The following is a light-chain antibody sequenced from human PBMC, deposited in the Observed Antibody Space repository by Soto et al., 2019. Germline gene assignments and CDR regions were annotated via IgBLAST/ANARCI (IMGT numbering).Light chain of an antibody. CDR1: QSVSRY. CDR2: DAS. CDR3: QQQSNWPRT. V-gene: IGKV3-11*01. Sequence: EIVLSQPPATLSLSPGERATLSCRASQSVSRYLAWYKQKPGRAPSLLIYDASDRATGIPARFSGSGSGTDFTLTISSLEPEDLAVYYCQQQSNWPRTFGQGTKVDIK. J-gene: IGKJ1*01.